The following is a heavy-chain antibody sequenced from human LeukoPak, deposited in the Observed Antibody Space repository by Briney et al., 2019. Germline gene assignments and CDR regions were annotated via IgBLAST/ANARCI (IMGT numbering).Heavy chain of an antibody. CDR3: ARDLGYGALDP. Sequence: GGSLRPSCAASGFTFTTYWMNWVRQAPGKGLEWVALINPDGSQTIYVDSVKGRFTISRDNAENSLYLQMNTLRAEDTAVYYCARDLGYGALDPWGQGTLVTVSS. V-gene: IGHV3-7*01. CDR2: INPDGSQT. CDR1: GFTFTTYW. D-gene: IGHD4-17*01. J-gene: IGHJ5*02.